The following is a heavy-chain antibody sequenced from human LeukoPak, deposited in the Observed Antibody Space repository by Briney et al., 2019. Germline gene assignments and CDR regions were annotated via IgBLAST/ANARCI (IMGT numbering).Heavy chain of an antibody. CDR3: ARRKRSYYNGRFDY. J-gene: IGHJ4*02. CDR2: IYYSGST. D-gene: IGHD3-10*01. CDR1: GGSISSSSYY. Sequence: SETLSLTCTVSGGSISSSSYYWGWIRQPPGKGLEWIGSIYYSGSTYYNPSFKSRVTISVDTSKNQFSLKLSSVTAADTAVYYCARRKRSYYNGRFDYWGQGTLVTVSS. V-gene: IGHV4-39*07.